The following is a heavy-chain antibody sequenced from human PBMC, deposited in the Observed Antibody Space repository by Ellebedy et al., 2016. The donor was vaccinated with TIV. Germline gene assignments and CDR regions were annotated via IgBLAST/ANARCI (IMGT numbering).Heavy chain of an antibody. CDR2: IYYSGST. CDR3: ARGYYYDSSGYYRFDY. CDR1: GGSISSYY. D-gene: IGHD3-22*01. J-gene: IGHJ4*02. V-gene: IGHV4-59*01. Sequence: MPGGSLRLSCTVSGGSISSYYWSWIRQPPGKGLEWIGYIYYSGSTNYNPSLKSRVTISVDTSKNQFSLKLSSVTAADTAVYYCARGYYYDSSGYYRFDYWGQGTLVTVSS.